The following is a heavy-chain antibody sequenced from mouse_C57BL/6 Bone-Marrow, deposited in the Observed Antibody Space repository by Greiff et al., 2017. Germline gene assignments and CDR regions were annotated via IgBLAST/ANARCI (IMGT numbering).Heavy chain of an antibody. D-gene: IGHD1-1*01. V-gene: IGHV3-6*01. CDR1: GYSITSGYY. Sequence: DVKLQESGSGLVKPSQSLSLTCSVTGYSITSGYYWNWIRQFPGNKLEWMGYISYDGSNNYNPSLKNRISITRDASKNQFFLKLNSVTTEDTATYYCARRTTVDYFDYWGEGTTLTVSS. CDR2: ISYDGSN. J-gene: IGHJ2*01. CDR3: ARRTTVDYFDY.